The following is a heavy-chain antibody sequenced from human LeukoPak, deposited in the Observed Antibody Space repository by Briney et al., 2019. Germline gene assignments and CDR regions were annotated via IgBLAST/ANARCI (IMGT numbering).Heavy chain of an antibody. CDR2: ISSSSSYI. Sequence: GGSLRLSCAASGFTSSSYSMNWVRQAPGKGLEWVSSISSSSSYIYYADSVKGRFTISRDNAKNSLYLQMNSLRAEDTAAYYCASYSSGWKDYWGQGTLVTVSS. CDR1: GFTSSSYS. CDR3: ASYSSGWKDY. V-gene: IGHV3-21*01. D-gene: IGHD6-19*01. J-gene: IGHJ4*02.